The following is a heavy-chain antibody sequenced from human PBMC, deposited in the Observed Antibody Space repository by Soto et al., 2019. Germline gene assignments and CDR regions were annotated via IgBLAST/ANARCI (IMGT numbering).Heavy chain of an antibody. CDR3: ARTKTSSTSFQVDY. V-gene: IGHV4-31*03. J-gene: IGHJ4*02. CDR1: GGSISSGDYY. D-gene: IGHD2-2*01. Sequence: PSETLSLTCTVSGGSISSGDYYWTWIRQHPGKGLEWIGYIYYSGSTKHNPSLKSRITISVDTSKNQFSLKLNSVTAADTAVYYCARTKTSSTSFQVDYWGQGTQVTVSS. CDR2: IYYSGST.